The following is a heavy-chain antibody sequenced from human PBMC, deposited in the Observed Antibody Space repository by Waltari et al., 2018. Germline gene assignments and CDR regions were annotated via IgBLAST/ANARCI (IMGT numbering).Heavy chain of an antibody. CDR1: GGSISSGGYY. D-gene: IGHD3-10*01. J-gene: IGHJ4*02. CDR3: ARVSMVRGELRALGY. Sequence: QVQLQEAGPGLVKPSQTLSLTCTVSGGSISSGGYYWSWIRPHPGKGLEWIGYIYYSGSTYYNPSLKSRVTISVDTSKNQFSLKLSSVTAADTAVYYCARVSMVRGELRALGYWGQGTLVTVSS. CDR2: IYYSGST. V-gene: IGHV4-31*03.